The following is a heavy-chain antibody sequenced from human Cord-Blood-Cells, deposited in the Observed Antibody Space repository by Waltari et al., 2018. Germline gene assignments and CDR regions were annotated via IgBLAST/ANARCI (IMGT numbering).Heavy chain of an antibody. CDR1: GGSISSSSYY. Sequence: QLQLQESGPGLVKPSETLSLTCTVSGGSISSSSYYWGWIRQPPGKGLEWIGSIYYSGSTYYNPSLKSRVTISVDTSKNQFSLKLSSVTAADTAVYYCARPHAILTGYYNDAFDIWGQGTMVTVSS. CDR2: IYYSGST. V-gene: IGHV4-39*07. J-gene: IGHJ3*02. D-gene: IGHD3-9*01. CDR3: ARPHAILTGYYNDAFDI.